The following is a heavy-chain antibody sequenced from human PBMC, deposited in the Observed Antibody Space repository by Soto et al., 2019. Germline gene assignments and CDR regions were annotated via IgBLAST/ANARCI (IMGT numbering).Heavy chain of an antibody. Sequence: ASETLSLTCTVSGGSISSYYWSWIRQPPGKGLEWIGYIYYSGSTNYNPSLKSRVTISVDTSKNQFSLKLSSVTAADTAVYYCARVLYDYVWGSYRYTFDYWGQGTLDTVSS. V-gene: IGHV4-59*01. CDR1: GGSISSYY. CDR3: ARVLYDYVWGSYRYTFDY. D-gene: IGHD3-16*02. CDR2: IYYSGST. J-gene: IGHJ4*02.